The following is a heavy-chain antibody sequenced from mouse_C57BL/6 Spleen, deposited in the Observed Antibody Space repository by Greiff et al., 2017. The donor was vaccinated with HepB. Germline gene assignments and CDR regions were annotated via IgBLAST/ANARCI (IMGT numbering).Heavy chain of an antibody. CDR1: GYTFTSYW. CDR3: ARLGYDYPYAMDY. Sequence: VQLQQSGAELVKPGASVKLSCKASGYTFTSYWMHWVKQRPGRGLEWSGRIDPNSGGTKYNEKFKSKATLTVDKPSSTAYMQLSSLTSEDSAVYYCARLGYDYPYAMDYWGQGTSVTVSS. V-gene: IGHV1-72*01. D-gene: IGHD2-4*01. CDR2: IDPNSGGT. J-gene: IGHJ4*01.